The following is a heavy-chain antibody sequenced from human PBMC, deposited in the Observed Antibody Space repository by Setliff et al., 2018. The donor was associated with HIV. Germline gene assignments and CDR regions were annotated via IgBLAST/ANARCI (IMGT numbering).Heavy chain of an antibody. CDR2: IYYSGTT. V-gene: IGHV4-59*08. D-gene: IGHD2-8*01. J-gene: IGHJ4*02. Sequence: SETLSLTCTVSGGSISSYYWSWIRQPAGKGLEWIGYIYYSGTTNYNPSLKSRVTISMDTAKSQFSLKLTSVTAADTAVYYCARGLPATNGVWIDYWGQGTLVTVSS. CDR1: GGSISSYY. CDR3: ARGLPATNGVWIDY.